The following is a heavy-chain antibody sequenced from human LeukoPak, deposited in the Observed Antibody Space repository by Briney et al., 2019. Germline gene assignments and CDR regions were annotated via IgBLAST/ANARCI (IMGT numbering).Heavy chain of an antibody. CDR3: ASRYCSGGSCRPDWGYYGMDV. CDR2: IYTSGST. D-gene: IGHD2-15*01. CDR1: GGSISSYY. Sequence: SETLSLTCTVSGGSISSYYWSWIRQPAGKGLEWIGRIYTSGSTNYNPSLKSRVTMSVDTSKNQFSLKLSSVTAADTAVYYCASRYCSGGSCRPDWGYYGMDVWGQGTTVTVSS. J-gene: IGHJ6*02. V-gene: IGHV4-4*07.